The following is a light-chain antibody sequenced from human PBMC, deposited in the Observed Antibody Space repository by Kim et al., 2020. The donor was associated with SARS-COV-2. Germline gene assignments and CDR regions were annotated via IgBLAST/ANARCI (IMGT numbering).Light chain of an antibody. CDR1: SSDLGDYNY. V-gene: IGLV2-14*03. J-gene: IGLJ2*01. CDR2: DVT. Sequence: PGQSINISCTGTSSDLGDYNYVSWYQQHPGNAPQLIISDVTKRPSGVSNRFSGSKSAYTASLTISGLQAEDEAYYYCSSYTSSSTLFGGGTQLTVL. CDR3: SSYTSSSTL.